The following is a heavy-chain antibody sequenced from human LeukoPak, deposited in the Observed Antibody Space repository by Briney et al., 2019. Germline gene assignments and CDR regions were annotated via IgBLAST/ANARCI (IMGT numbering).Heavy chain of an antibody. V-gene: IGHV3-11*04. Sequence: GGSLRLSCAASGFTFSDYYTSWIRQAPGKGLEWVSYISSSGSNIYSADSVKGRFTISRDNAKNSLYLQMNSLRAEDTAVYYCARGIDTSGWYDFDYWGQGTLVTVSS. D-gene: IGHD6-19*01. J-gene: IGHJ4*02. CDR1: GFTFSDYY. CDR3: ARGIDTSGWYDFDY. CDR2: ISSSGSNI.